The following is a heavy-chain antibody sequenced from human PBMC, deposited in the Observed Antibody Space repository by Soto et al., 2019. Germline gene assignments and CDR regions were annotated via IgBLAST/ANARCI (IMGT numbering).Heavy chain of an antibody. CDR1: GGSVSSGSYY. J-gene: IGHJ4*02. CDR3: AREGDYYDSSGYYYFDY. Sequence: QVQLQESGPGLVKPSETLSLTCTVSGGSVSSGSYYWSWIRQPPGKGLEWIGYIYYSGSTNYNPSLESRVTISVDTSKNQFSLKLSSVTAADTAVYYCAREGDYYDSSGYYYFDYWGQGTLVTVSS. V-gene: IGHV4-61*01. D-gene: IGHD3-22*01. CDR2: IYYSGST.